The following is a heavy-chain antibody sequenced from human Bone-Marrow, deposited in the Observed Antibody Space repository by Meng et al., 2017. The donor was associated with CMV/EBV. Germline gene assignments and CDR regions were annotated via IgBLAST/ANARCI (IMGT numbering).Heavy chain of an antibody. Sequence: ASVKVSRKVSGYTLTELSRHWVRQAPGKGLEWMGGFDPEDGETIYAQKFQGRVTMTEDTSTDTAYMELSSLRSEDKAVYYCATARPGGWYFSHWGQGTLVTVSS. CDR1: GYTLTELS. CDR3: ATARPGGWYFSH. CDR2: FDPEDGET. J-gene: IGHJ4*02. D-gene: IGHD6-19*01. V-gene: IGHV1-24*01.